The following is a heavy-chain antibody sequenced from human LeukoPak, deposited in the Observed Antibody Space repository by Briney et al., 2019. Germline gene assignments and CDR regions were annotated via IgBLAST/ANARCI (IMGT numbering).Heavy chain of an antibody. Sequence: ASVKVSCTASGYTFTGYYMHWVRQAPGQGLEWMGWINPNSGGTNYAQKFQGRVTMTRGTSISTAYMELSRLRSDDTAVYYCARDDCTNGVCYSDWFDPWGQGTLVTVSS. CDR2: INPNSGGT. D-gene: IGHD2-8*01. J-gene: IGHJ5*02. CDR1: GYTFTGYY. V-gene: IGHV1-2*02. CDR3: ARDDCTNGVCYSDWFDP.